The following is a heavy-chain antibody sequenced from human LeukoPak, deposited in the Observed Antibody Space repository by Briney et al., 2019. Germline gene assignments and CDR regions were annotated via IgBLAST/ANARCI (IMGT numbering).Heavy chain of an antibody. CDR2: INPNSGGT. D-gene: IGHD2-21*02. CDR1: GYTFTGYY. J-gene: IGHJ6*02. Sequence: GASVKVSCKASGYTFTGYYMHWVRQAPGQGLEWMGWINPNSGGTNYAQKFQGRVTMTRDTSISTAYMELSRLRSDDTAVYYCARDRVVTATSYYYYYGMDVWGQGTTVTVSS. V-gene: IGHV1-2*02. CDR3: ARDRVVTATSYYYYYGMDV.